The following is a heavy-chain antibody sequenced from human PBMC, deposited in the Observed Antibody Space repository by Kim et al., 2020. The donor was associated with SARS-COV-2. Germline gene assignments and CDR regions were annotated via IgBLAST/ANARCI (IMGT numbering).Heavy chain of an antibody. CDR3: GRDYSD. D-gene: IGHD6-13*01. Sequence: GGSLRLSCVASGFTFTKYWMSWVRQAPEKGREWVANIKEDGSEKYYVDSVKGRFTISRDNAKNSLYLQMNSLRVEDMAIYFCGRDYSDWGQGTLVTVSP. CDR2: IKEDGSEK. CDR1: GFTFTKYW. V-gene: IGHV3-7*01. J-gene: IGHJ4*02.